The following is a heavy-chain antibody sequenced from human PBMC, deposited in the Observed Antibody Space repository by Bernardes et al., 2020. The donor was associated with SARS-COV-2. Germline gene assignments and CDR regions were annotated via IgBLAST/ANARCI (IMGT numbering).Heavy chain of an antibody. CDR2: INHSGST. CDR1: GGSFRGSY. CDR3: ARGPPYYDFWSGYYSISYYYYGMDV. V-gene: IGHV4-34*01. J-gene: IGHJ6*02. Sequence: SATLTLTCAVYGGSFRGSYWSWIRQPPGKGLEWIGEINHSGSTNYNPSLKSRVTISVDTSKNQFSLKLSSVTAADTAVYYCARGPPYYDFWSGYYSISYYYYGMDVWGQGTTVTVSS. D-gene: IGHD3-3*01.